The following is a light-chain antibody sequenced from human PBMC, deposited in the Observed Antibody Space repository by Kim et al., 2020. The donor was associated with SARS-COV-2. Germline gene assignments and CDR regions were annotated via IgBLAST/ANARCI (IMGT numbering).Light chain of an antibody. CDR3: QQSYSIPWT. J-gene: IGKJ1*01. CDR1: QGISSS. V-gene: IGKV1-39*01. Sequence: ASVGDRVTITWRASQGISSSSNWYQLKPGKAPKRVIYAASNLQRGVPSRFSGSGSGTDFTLTIRSLQPEDFATYYCQQSYSIPWTFGQGTKVDIK. CDR2: AAS.